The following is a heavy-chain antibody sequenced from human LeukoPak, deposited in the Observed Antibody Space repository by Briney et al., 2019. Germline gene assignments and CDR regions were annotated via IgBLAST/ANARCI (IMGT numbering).Heavy chain of an antibody. Sequence: ASVKVSCKASGYTFSGYYIHWIRQAPGQGLEWMGWINPNNGDTKYAQTFHGRVTMTRDTSIRTAYMELSGLRYDDTDLYYCARDSNYYDSTDYLDHWGQGSQIIVSS. D-gene: IGHD3-9*01. J-gene: IGHJ4*02. CDR1: GYTFSGYY. V-gene: IGHV1-2*02. CDR3: ARDSNYYDSTDYLDH. CDR2: INPNNGDT.